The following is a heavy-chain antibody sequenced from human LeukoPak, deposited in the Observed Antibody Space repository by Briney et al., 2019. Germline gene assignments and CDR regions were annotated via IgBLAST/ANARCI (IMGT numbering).Heavy chain of an antibody. J-gene: IGHJ6*02. CDR1: GGSISSSSYY. CDR2: IYYSGST. V-gene: IGHV4-39*07. Sequence: SETLSLTCTVSGGSISSSSYYWGWIRQPPGKGLEWIGSIYYSGSTYYNPSLKSRVTISVDTSKNQFSLKLSSVTAADTAVYYCARDRGIAAAGSLFNYYYGMDVWGQGTTVTVSS. CDR3: ARDRGIAAAGSLFNYYYGMDV. D-gene: IGHD6-13*01.